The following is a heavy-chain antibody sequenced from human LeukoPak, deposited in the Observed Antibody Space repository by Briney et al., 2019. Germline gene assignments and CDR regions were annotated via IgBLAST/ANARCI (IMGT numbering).Heavy chain of an antibody. CDR1: GYTFTGYY. J-gene: IGHJ4*02. CDR3: ARAFVGATEFPDYFDY. Sequence: ASVKVSCKASGYTFTGYYMHWVRQAPGQGLEWMGWINPNSGGTNYAQKFQGRVTMTRDTSISTAYMELSRLRSDDTAVYYCARAFVGATEFPDYFDYWGQGTLVTVSS. V-gene: IGHV1-2*02. D-gene: IGHD1-26*01. CDR2: INPNSGGT.